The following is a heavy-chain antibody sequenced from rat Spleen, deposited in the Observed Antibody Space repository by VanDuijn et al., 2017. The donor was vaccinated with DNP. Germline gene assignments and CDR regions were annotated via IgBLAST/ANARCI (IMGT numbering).Heavy chain of an antibody. CDR2: ISYDGSST. D-gene: IGHD1-8*01. J-gene: IGHJ2*01. V-gene: IGHV5-7*01. Sequence: EVQLVESGGGLVQPGRSLKLSCAASGFTFSDYNMAWVRQAPKKGLEWVATISYDGSSTYYRDSVKGRFTISNDNATNTLYLQMNSLRSEDTASYYCVRDSRDYGSYADYFDYWGQGVMVTVSS. CDR1: GFTFSDYN. CDR3: VRDSRDYGSYADYFDY.